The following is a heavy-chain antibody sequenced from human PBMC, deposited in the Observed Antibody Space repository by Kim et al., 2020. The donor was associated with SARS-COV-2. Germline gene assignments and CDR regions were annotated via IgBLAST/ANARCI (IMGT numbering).Heavy chain of an antibody. Sequence: FQGRVTMTRDTSTSTVYMELSSLRSEDTAVYYCARGHDYSNYGGADYFDYWGQGTLVTVSS. V-gene: IGHV1-46*01. CDR3: ARGHDYSNYGGADYFDY. J-gene: IGHJ4*02. D-gene: IGHD4-4*01.